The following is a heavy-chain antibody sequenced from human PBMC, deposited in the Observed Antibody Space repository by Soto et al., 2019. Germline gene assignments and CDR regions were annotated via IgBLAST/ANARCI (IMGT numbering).Heavy chain of an antibody. V-gene: IGHV3-74*01. D-gene: IGHD1-20*01. CDR1: GFIFSDYY. CDR2: ISGDGGRT. Sequence: EVQLAESGGGLIQPGGSLRLSCAASGFIFSDYYMHWVRQGPGKGLVWVSCISGDGGRTYYADSVKGRFTISRDNAKSTLYLQMSSLRGDDTAVYYCVRDFMTMSGINWGQGTLVAVSS. CDR3: VRDFMTMSGIN. J-gene: IGHJ4*02.